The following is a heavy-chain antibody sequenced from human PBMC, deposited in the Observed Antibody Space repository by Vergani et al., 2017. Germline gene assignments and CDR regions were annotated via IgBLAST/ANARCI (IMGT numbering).Heavy chain of an antibody. CDR1: GFTFSSSS. D-gene: IGHD4-17*01. J-gene: IGHJ6*02. Sequence: EVHLVESGGGLVQPGGSLSLSCAASGFTFSSSSMNWVRQAPGKGLEWVSYISSSSRTIYYADSVKGRFTISRDNAKNSLYLQMNSLRAEDTAVYYCARFPLTTVATGHTDYYDGMDVWGQGTTVTVSS. CDR2: ISSSSRTI. CDR3: ARFPLTTVATGHTDYYDGMDV. V-gene: IGHV3-48*01.